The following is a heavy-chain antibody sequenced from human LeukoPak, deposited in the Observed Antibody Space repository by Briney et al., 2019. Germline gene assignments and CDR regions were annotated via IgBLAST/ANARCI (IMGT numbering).Heavy chain of an antibody. CDR2: INPSGGST. Sequence: ASVKVSCKASGYTFTSYYMHWVRRAPGQGLEWMGIINPSGGSTSYAQKFQGRVTMTRDTSTSTVYMELSGLRSEDTAVYYCAKDGGLWVSAHWGDSWGRGTLVTVSS. D-gene: IGHD7-27*01. V-gene: IGHV1-46*01. CDR1: GYTFTSYY. CDR3: AKDGGLWVSAHWGDS. J-gene: IGHJ4*02.